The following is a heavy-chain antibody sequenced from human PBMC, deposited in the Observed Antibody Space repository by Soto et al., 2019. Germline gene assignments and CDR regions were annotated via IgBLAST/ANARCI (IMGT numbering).Heavy chain of an antibody. V-gene: IGHV3-48*03. CDR2: ISSSGSTI. CDR3: ARAPIYGSGSYYPEPNWFDH. CDR1: GFTFSSYE. Sequence: PGGSLRLSCAASGFTFSSYEMNWVRQAPGKGLEWVSYISSSGSTIYYADSVKGRFTISRDNAKNSLYLQMNSLRAEDTAVYYCARAPIYGSGSYYPEPNWFDHWGQGTLVTVSS. D-gene: IGHD3-10*01. J-gene: IGHJ5*02.